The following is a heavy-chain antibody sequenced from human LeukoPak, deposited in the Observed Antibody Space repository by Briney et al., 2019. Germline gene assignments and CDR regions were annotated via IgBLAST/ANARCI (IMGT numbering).Heavy chain of an antibody. CDR2: INPNSGGT. D-gene: IGHD1-26*01. V-gene: IGHV1-2*02. J-gene: IGHJ4*02. Sequence: GSLKVSCKASGYTFTGYYMHWVRQAPGQGLEWMGWINPNSGGTHKAQKFQGRFTMTRDTSISTAYMELSRLRSDDTAVYYCARERTLTRSYDYWGQGTLVPVFS. CDR1: GYTFTGYY. CDR3: ARERTLTRSYDY.